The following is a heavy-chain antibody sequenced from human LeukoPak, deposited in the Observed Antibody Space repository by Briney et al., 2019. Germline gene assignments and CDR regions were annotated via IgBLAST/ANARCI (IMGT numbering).Heavy chain of an antibody. Sequence: AASVKVSCKASGYTFTSYDINWVRQATGQGLEWMGWMNPNSGNTGYAQKFQGRVTMTRNTFISTAYMELSSLRSEDTAVYYCARGIWNDFYYYYGMDVWGQGTTVTVSS. CDR3: ARGIWNDFYYYYGMDV. D-gene: IGHD1-1*01. J-gene: IGHJ6*02. CDR2: MNPNSGNT. CDR1: GYTFTSYD. V-gene: IGHV1-8*01.